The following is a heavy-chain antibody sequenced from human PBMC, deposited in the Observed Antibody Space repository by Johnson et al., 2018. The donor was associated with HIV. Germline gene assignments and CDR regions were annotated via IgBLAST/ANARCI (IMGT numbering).Heavy chain of an antibody. CDR3: ARDLGVDWSKGAFDR. V-gene: IGHV3-9*01. Sequence: VQLVESGGGLVQPGRSLRLSCAASGFTFDDYAMHWVRQAPGKGLEWVSGLSWNSGIIGYADSVKGRFTISRDNAKKSLYLQMNSLRAEDTAVYYCARDLGVDWSKGAFDRWGQGTMVTVSS. J-gene: IGHJ3*02. CDR2: LSWNSGII. D-gene: IGHD3/OR15-3a*01. CDR1: GFTFDDYA.